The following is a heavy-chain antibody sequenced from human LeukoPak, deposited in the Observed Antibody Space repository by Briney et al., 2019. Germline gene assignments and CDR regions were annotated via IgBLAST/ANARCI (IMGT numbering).Heavy chain of an antibody. V-gene: IGHV3-7*01. CDR2: IKQDGSEK. CDR1: GFTFSSHW. D-gene: IGHD2-8*02. Sequence: PGGSLRLSCAASGFTFSSHWMSWVRQAPGKGLEWVANIKQDGSEKYYVDSVKGRFTISRDNAKNSLYLQMNSLRAEDTAVYYCARAWSRVDAFDIWGQGTMVTVSS. J-gene: IGHJ3*02. CDR3: ARAWSRVDAFDI.